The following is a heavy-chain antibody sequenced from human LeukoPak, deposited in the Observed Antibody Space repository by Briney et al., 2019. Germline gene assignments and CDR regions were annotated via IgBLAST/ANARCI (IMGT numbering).Heavy chain of an antibody. Sequence: PGGSLRLSCAASGFTFSSYSMNWVRRPPGKGLEWVSSISSSTTYIYYGDSVKGRFTISRDNAKNSLYVQMNSLRAEDTAVYYCARGRWGFGESNWFDPWGQGTLVTVSS. J-gene: IGHJ5*02. CDR2: ISSSTTYI. CDR3: ARGRWGFGESNWFDP. V-gene: IGHV3-21*01. CDR1: GFTFSSYS. D-gene: IGHD3-10*01.